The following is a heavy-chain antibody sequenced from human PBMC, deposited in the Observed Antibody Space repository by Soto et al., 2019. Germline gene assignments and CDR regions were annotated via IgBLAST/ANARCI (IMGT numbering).Heavy chain of an antibody. V-gene: IGHV4-31*03. CDR2: SYYRGST. Sequence: QVQLQESGPGLVKPSQTLSLTCTVSGASISSGFYYWTWIRQFPGKGLEWIGYSYYRGSTNYNPSLKSRLTMSIDTSKSQCSLKLTSVTAADTAVYYCAGEERYSSTWGLFDPWGQGTLVAVSS. CDR3: AGEERYSSTWGLFDP. D-gene: IGHD2-2*01. CDR1: GASISSGFYY. J-gene: IGHJ5*02.